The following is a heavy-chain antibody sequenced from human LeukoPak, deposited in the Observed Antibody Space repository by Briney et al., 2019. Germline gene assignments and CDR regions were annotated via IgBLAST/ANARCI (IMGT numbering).Heavy chain of an antibody. D-gene: IGHD3-16*02. V-gene: IGHV3-23*01. Sequence: GGSLRLSCAASGFTFSDHAMSWVRQAPRQGLGWVSSVSYLGDNTFYADSVKGRFTIPRDNSKTTLYLQMNSLRAEDTAVYYCAKVRQGGVIDSNDYWGQGTLVTVSS. CDR1: GFTFSDHA. CDR3: AKVRQGGVIDSNDY. CDR2: VSYLGDNT. J-gene: IGHJ4*02.